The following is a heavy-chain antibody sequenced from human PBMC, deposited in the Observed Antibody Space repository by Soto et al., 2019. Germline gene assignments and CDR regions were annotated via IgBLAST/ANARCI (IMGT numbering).Heavy chain of an antibody. CDR2: IKSDGSST. V-gene: IGHV3-74*01. J-gene: IGHJ6*02. CDR1: GFTFSNYW. Sequence: EVQLVESGGGLVQSGGSLRLSCAASGFTFSNYWMHWVRQAPGKGLVWVSRIKSDGSSTNYADSVKGRFTSSRDNAKNTLYLQLNSLRVEDTAVYYCARGNNGMDVWGQGTTVTVSS. CDR3: ARGNNGMDV.